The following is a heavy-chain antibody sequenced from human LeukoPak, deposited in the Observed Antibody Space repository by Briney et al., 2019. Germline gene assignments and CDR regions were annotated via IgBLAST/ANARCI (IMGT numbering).Heavy chain of an antibody. CDR2: IYHSGRT. J-gene: IGHJ3*02. D-gene: IGHD4-17*01. CDR1: GYSISNGYY. V-gene: IGHV4-38-2*02. CDR3: TREYGFMTTVFHAFDI. Sequence: SETLSLTCTVSGYSISNGYYWGWMRQPPGKGLEWIGSIYHSGRTHYNPSLKSRVIISVDTSKNYFSLKLSSVTAADTAMYYCTREYGFMTTVFHAFDIWGQGTMVTVSP.